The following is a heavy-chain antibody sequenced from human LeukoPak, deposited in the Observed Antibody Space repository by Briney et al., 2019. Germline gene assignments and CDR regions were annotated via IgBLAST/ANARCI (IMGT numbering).Heavy chain of an antibody. CDR3: ARPQLGTNWFDP. D-gene: IGHD7-27*01. V-gene: IGHV3-7*01. Sequence: GGSLRLSCAASGFSFSTIYMSWVRQTPGQGLEWVANINVDGTAEYYVDSVKGRFTISRDNAKNSLYLQMNSLGAEDTAVYYCARPQLGTNWFDPWGQGTLVTVSS. CDR1: GFSFSTIY. CDR2: INVDGTAE. J-gene: IGHJ5*02.